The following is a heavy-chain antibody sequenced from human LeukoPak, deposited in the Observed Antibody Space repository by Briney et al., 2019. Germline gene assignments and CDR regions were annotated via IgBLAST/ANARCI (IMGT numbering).Heavy chain of an antibody. D-gene: IGHD3-22*01. CDR2: IIPIFGTA. CDR3: ARESPYYYDSSGEFDY. V-gene: IGHV1-69*01. Sequence: ASVKVSCKASGGTFSSYAISWVRQAPGQGLEWMGGIIPIFGTANYAQKFQGRVTITVDESTSTAYMELSSLRSDDTAVYYCARESPYYYDSSGEFDYWGQGTLVTVSS. CDR1: GGTFSSYA. J-gene: IGHJ4*02.